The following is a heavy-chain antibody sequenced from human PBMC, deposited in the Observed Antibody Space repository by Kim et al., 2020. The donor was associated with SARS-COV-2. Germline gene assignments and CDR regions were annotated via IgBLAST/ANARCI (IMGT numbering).Heavy chain of an antibody. CDR1: GGSISSYY. V-gene: IGHV4-59*01. Sequence: SETLSLTCTVPGGSISSYYWSWIRQLPGKGLEWIGYIYYSGSTNYNPAPKSRVTISVDTSKNQFSLKLSSVTAADTAVYYCAREGYYGSGINGMDVWGQGTTVTVSS. CDR3: AREGYYGSGINGMDV. CDR2: IYYSGST. J-gene: IGHJ6*02. D-gene: IGHD3-10*01.